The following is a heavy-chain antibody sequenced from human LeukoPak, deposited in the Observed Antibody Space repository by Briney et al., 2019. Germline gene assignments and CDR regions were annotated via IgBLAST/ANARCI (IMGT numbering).Heavy chain of an antibody. CDR3: ARGYCSGGSCYSYYYYNYMDV. D-gene: IGHD2-15*01. V-gene: IGHV4-4*07. J-gene: IGHJ6*03. CDR2: ISSSGST. Sequence: SETLSLTCTVSGGSISSYSWAWIRQPAGKGLEWIGRISSSGSTNYNPSLNSRVTPSVDTSKNQFSLKLSSVTAADTAVYYCARGYCSGGSCYSYYYYNYMDVWGKGTTVTVSS. CDR1: GGSISSYS.